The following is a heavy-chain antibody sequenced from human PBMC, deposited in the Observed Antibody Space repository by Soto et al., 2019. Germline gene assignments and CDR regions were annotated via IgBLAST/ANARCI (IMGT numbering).Heavy chain of an antibody. CDR2: INAGNGDT. J-gene: IGHJ3*02. Sequence: ASVKVSCKASGYTFSSYAMHWVRQAPGQRLEWMGWINAGNGDTKYSQKFQGRVTITRDTSASTAYMDLSSLRSEDTAVYYCARDRSYYDYVWGTYRYTFDIWGQGTTVTVSS. V-gene: IGHV1-3*01. D-gene: IGHD3-16*02. CDR1: GYTFSSYA. CDR3: ARDRSYYDYVWGTYRYTFDI.